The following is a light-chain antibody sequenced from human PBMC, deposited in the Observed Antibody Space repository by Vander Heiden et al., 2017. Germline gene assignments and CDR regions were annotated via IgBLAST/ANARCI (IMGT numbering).Light chain of an antibody. J-gene: IGLJ1*01. Sequence: QSVLTQPPSVAGDPGQRVTISCTGSSSNIGAGYDVHWYQQLPGTAPKLLIYGNSNRPSGVPDRFSGSKSGTSASLAITGLQAEDEADYYCQSYDSSLSRVFGTGTKVTVL. CDR3: QSYDSSLSRV. CDR2: GNS. V-gene: IGLV1-40*01. CDR1: SSNIGAGYD.